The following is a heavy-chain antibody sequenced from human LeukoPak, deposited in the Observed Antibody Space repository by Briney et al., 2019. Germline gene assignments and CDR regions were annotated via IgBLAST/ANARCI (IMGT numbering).Heavy chain of an antibody. J-gene: IGHJ4*02. CDR1: GGSFSGYY. D-gene: IGHD5-18*01. Sequence: SETLSLTCAVYGGSFSGYYWSWIRQPPGKGLEWIGEINHSGSTNYNPSLKSRVPISVDTSKNQFSLKLSSVTAADTAVYYCASSVIQLWTPFDYWGQGTLVTVSS. CDR3: ASSVIQLWTPFDY. V-gene: IGHV4-34*01. CDR2: INHSGST.